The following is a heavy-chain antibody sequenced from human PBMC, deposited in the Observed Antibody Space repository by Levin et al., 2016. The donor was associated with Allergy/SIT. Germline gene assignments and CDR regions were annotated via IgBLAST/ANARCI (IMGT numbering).Heavy chain of an antibody. J-gene: IGHJ6*02. CDR3: AREGIAARRGDYYGMDV. D-gene: IGHD6-6*01. CDR2: INAGNGNT. Sequence: WVRQAPGQRLEWMGWINAGNGNTKYSQKFQGRVTITRDTSASTAYMELSSLRSEDTAVYYCAREGIAARRGDYYGMDVWGQGTTVTVSS. V-gene: IGHV1-3*01.